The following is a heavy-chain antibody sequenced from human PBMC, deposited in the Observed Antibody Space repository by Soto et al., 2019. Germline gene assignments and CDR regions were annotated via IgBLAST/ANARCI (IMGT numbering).Heavy chain of an antibody. J-gene: IGHJ6*02. CDR1: GFTFSSYA. V-gene: IGHV3-23*01. CDR2: ISGSGGST. Sequence: EVQLLESGGGLVQPGGSLRLSCAASGFTFSSYAMSWVRQAPGKGLEWVSAISGSGGSTYYADSVKGRFTISRDNSKNTLYLQMNSLRAEDTAVYYCAKEQATVTNYYYYRMDVWGQGTTVTVSS. CDR3: AKEQATVTNYYYYRMDV. D-gene: IGHD4-17*01.